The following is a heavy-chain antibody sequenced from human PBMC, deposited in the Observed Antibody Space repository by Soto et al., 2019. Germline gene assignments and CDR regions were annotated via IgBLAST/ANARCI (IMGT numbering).Heavy chain of an antibody. V-gene: IGHV4-39*01. CDR3: ARHTPAISISDH. Sequence: SETLSLTCTVSGDSISSSSYYWGWIRQPPGKGLEWIGSIYYSGSTYYNPSLKSRVTISVDTSKNQFSLKLSSVTAADTAVYYCARHTPAISISDHWGQGTLVTVSS. D-gene: IGHD2-15*01. CDR1: GDSISSSSYY. J-gene: IGHJ4*02. CDR2: IYYSGST.